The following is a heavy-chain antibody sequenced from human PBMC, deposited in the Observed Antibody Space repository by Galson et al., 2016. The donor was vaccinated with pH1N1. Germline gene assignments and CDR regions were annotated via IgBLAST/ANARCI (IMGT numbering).Heavy chain of an antibody. CDR1: ESIFNKYA. V-gene: IGHV1-69*05. D-gene: IGHD6-13*01. Sequence: SVKVSCKASESIFNKYAISWVRQAPGQGLEWMGGIIAVFKTTNYAQKFQGRVTITTDESTSIVYMELSRLRSDDTAVYYCARWDSSTWDGDYYYGMDVWGQGTTVTVSS. J-gene: IGHJ6*02. CDR3: ARWDSSTWDGDYYYGMDV. CDR2: IIAVFKTT.